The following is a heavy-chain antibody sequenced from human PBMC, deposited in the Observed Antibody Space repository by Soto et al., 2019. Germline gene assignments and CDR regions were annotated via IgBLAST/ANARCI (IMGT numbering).Heavy chain of an antibody. V-gene: IGHV1-58*01. D-gene: IGHD3-3*02. J-gene: IGHJ6*02. CDR3: AAADEGWKLALDV. CDR2: IVVGSGNP. CDR1: AFTFTSST. Sequence: SSVKVSCKAYAFTFTSSTVQWVRHARGQRLDWIGWIVVGSGNPNYAQKFKERVTITRDMSTSTAYMEVSSLRSEDKAAYYCAAADEGWKLALDVWGQGTTVTVSS.